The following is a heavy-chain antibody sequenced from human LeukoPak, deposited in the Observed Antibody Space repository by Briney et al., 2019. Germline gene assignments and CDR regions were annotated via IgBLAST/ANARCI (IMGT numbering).Heavy chain of an antibody. J-gene: IGHJ4*02. Sequence: GGSLRLSCAASGFTLSGSAMHWVRQASGKGLEWVGRIRSKANSYATAYAASVKGRFTISRDDSKNTAYLQMNSLKTEDTAVYYCTRTGYCSGGSCYSGGYWGQGTLVTVSS. V-gene: IGHV3-73*01. CDR1: GFTLSGSA. D-gene: IGHD2-15*01. CDR2: IRSKANSYAT. CDR3: TRTGYCSGGSCYSGGY.